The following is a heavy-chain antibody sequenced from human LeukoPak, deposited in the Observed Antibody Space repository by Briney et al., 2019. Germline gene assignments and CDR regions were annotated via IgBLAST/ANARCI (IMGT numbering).Heavy chain of an antibody. CDR2: ISSSTTST. CDR1: GFSFSTYY. Sequence: RGSLRLSCAASGFSFSTYYMAWIRQAPGKGLEWVAFISSSTTSTYYADSVKGRFTVSRDNAKNSLSLQMSSLGVEDTGVYYCTSNMAANYHYFYGIDVWGQGTTVTVSS. V-gene: IGHV3-11*01. CDR3: TSNMAANYHYFYGIDV. J-gene: IGHJ6*02. D-gene: IGHD6-6*01.